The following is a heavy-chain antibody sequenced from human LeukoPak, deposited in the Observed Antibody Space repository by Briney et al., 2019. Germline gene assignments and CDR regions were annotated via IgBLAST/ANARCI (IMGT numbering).Heavy chain of an antibody. J-gene: IGHJ4*02. Sequence: PGGSLRLSCVVSGFDFNLYGRHWVRQAPGKGLEWVTFIRYYGSNKSYADSVKGRFTISRDNFKNTVYLQMNSLRGEDTAVYYCEKDWWKRGFPTYLDYWGQGNLVTVSS. CDR1: GFDFNLYG. CDR2: IRYYGSNK. V-gene: IGHV3-30*02. CDR3: EKDWWKRGFPTYLDY. D-gene: IGHD2-15*01.